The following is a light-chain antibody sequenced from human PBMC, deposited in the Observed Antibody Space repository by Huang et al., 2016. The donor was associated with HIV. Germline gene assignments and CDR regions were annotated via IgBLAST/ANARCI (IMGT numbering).Light chain of an antibody. Sequence: EIVLTQSPATVSLSPGERATLSCRASQSLSGHVVWYQQKPGQAPRLLVYEASNRPTGIPDRFSGSGSGTDFTLTIRSLEPEDFAVYYCHQRSNWPPTFGGGTKVEIK. J-gene: IGKJ4*01. V-gene: IGKV3-11*01. CDR1: QSLSGH. CDR2: EAS. CDR3: HQRSNWPPT.